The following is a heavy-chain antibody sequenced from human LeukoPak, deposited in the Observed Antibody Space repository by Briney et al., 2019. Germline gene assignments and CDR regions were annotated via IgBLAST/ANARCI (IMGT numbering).Heavy chain of an antibody. J-gene: IGHJ5*02. CDR2: ISYDGSNK. CDR1: GFTFSSYG. Sequence: GRSLRLSCAASGFTFSSYGMHWVRQAPGKGLGWVAVISYDGSNKDYADSVKGRFTISRDNSKNTVYLEMDRLRAEDTAVYYCAKVGGATAGWFDPWGQGNLVNVSS. V-gene: IGHV3-30*18. CDR3: AKVGGATAGWFDP. D-gene: IGHD1-26*01.